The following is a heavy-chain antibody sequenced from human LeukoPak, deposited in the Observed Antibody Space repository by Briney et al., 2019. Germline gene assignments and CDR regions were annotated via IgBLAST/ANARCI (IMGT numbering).Heavy chain of an antibody. V-gene: IGHV3-11*01. Sequence: PGGSLRLSCAASGSTFSDYYMSWIRQVPGKGLEWVSYISSSGSTIYYADSVKGRFTISRDNSKNTLYLQMNSLRAEDTAVYYCAKGPFITIFGVVIINFEDWYFDLWGRGTLVTVSS. CDR1: GSTFSDYY. CDR2: ISSSGSTI. D-gene: IGHD3-3*01. J-gene: IGHJ2*01. CDR3: AKGPFITIFGVVIINFEDWYFDL.